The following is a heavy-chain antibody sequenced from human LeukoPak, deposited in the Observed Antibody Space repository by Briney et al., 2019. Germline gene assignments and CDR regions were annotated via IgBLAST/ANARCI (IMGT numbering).Heavy chain of an antibody. CDR3: ARDGYNSDYYYYYMDV. Sequence: ASVKVSCKASGYTFTGYYMHWVRQAPGQGLEWMGWINPNSGGANYAQKFQGRVTMTRDTSTSTVYMELSSLRSEDTAVYYCARDGYNSDYYYYYMDVWGKGTTVTVSS. CDR2: INPNSGGA. V-gene: IGHV1-2*02. CDR1: GYTFTGYY. J-gene: IGHJ6*03. D-gene: IGHD5-24*01.